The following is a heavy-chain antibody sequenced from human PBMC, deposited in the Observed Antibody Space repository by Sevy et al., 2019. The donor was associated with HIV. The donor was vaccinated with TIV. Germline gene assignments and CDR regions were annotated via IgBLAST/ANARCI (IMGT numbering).Heavy chain of an antibody. CDR1: GGTFSSYA. D-gene: IGHD3-10*01. J-gene: IGHJ4*02. CDR3: ARVGLRGDLRGRFDY. V-gene: IGHV1-69*06. CDR2: IIPIFGTA. Sequence: ASVKVSCKASGGTFSSYAISWVRQAPGQGLEWMGGIIPIFGTANYAQKFQGRVTITADKSTSTAYMERSSLRSEDTGVYYCARVGLRGDLRGRFDYWGQGTLVTVSS.